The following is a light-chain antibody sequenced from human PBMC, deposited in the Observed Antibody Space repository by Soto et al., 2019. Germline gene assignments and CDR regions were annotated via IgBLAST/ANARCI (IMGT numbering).Light chain of an antibody. CDR3: QQFGNSPLT. CDR1: QSVSSSY. CDR2: GTS. J-gene: IGKJ4*01. Sequence: EIVLTQSPGTLSLSPGESATLSCRASQSVSSSYFAWYQQRPGQAPRLLIYGTSSRATGIPDRFSGSGSGTDFTLCISRLEPEDFAVYYCQQFGNSPLTFGGGTKVEIK. V-gene: IGKV3-20*01.